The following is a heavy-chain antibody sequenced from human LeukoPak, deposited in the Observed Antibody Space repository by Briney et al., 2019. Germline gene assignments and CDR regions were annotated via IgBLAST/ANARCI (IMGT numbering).Heavy chain of an antibody. V-gene: IGHV3-53*01. CDR1: GFTVSNNY. D-gene: IGHD3-22*01. CDR2: IYSGGNT. CDR3: ARDDSSGYSDY. J-gene: IGHJ4*02. Sequence: PGGSLRLSCAASGFTVSNNYMSWVRQAPGKGLEWVSVIYSGGNTYYADSVKGRFTISRDNSQNTLYLQMNSLRAEDTAVYYCARDDSSGYSDYWGQETLVTVSS.